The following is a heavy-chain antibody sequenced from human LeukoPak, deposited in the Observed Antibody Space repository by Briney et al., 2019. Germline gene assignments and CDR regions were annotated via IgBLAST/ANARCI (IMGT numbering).Heavy chain of an antibody. D-gene: IGHD1-14*01. CDR1: GFTFTKYW. CDR3: AREVWGPEY. J-gene: IGHJ4*02. Sequence: GDSLRLSCAASGFTFTKYWMTWVRQAPGKGLEWVGNIKQDGSDKNYMDSVKGRFTISRDNTKNAVYLQMSSLRAEDTAVYYCAREVWGPEYWGQGTLVTVSS. CDR2: IKQDGSDK. V-gene: IGHV3-7*01.